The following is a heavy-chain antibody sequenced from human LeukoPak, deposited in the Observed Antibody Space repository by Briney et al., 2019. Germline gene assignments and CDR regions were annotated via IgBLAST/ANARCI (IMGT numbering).Heavy chain of an antibody. CDR1: GFTFSSYS. D-gene: IGHD3-9*01. CDR3: AKDSATYYDILTGYSHAFDI. V-gene: IGHV3-23*01. J-gene: IGHJ3*02. CDR2: ISGSGGST. Sequence: GGSLRLSCAASGFTFSSYSMNWVRQAPGKGLEWVSAISGSGGSTYYADSVKGRFTISRDNSKNTLYLQMNSLRAEDTAVYYCAKDSATYYDILTGYSHAFDIWGQGTMVTVSS.